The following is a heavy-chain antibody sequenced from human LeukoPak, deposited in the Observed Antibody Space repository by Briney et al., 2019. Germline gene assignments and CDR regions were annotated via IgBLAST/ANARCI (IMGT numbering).Heavy chain of an antibody. V-gene: IGHV4-4*02. CDR2: IYHSGST. CDR1: GVSISSSNW. CDR3: AVGYYDILTGYVH. Sequence: PSGTLSLTCAVSGVSISSSNWWSWVRQPPGKGLEWIGEIYHSGSTNYNPSLKSRVTISVDKSKNQFSLKLSSVTAADTAVYYCAVGYYDILTGYVHWGQGTLVTVSS. D-gene: IGHD3-9*01. J-gene: IGHJ4*02.